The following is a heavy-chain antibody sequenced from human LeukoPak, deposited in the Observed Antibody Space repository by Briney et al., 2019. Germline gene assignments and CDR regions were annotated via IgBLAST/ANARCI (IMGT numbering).Heavy chain of an antibody. CDR2: IYYSGST. V-gene: IGHV4-4*02. CDR3: ARGSYDFWSGYYPSSYYYYYMDV. J-gene: IGHJ6*03. Sequence: SGTLSLTCAVSGGSISSSNWWSWVRQPPGKGLEWIGSIYYSGSTYYNPSLKSRVSMSIDKSKNQFSLKLSSVTAADTAVYYCARGSYDFWSGYYPSSYYYYYMDVWGKGTTVTVSS. CDR1: GGSISSSNW. D-gene: IGHD3-3*01.